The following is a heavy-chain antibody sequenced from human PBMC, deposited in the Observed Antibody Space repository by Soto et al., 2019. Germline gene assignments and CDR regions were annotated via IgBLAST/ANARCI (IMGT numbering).Heavy chain of an antibody. CDR1: GFIFTNFA. D-gene: IGHD3-22*01. J-gene: IGHJ5*02. Sequence: HPGGSLRLSCAASGFIFTNFAMSWVRRAPGKGPEWVSDISANGGDTYYADSVKGRFTISRDDAENTLFLQMNSLRAEDTALYYCVKDLASGHKSSYYYPDASGQGTLVTVSS. V-gene: IGHV3-23*01. CDR3: VKDLASGHKSSYYYPDA. CDR2: ISANGGDT.